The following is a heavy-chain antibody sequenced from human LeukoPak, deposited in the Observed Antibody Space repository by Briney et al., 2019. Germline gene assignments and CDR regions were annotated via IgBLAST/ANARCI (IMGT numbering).Heavy chain of an antibody. CDR3: AISIDFDYGDYYFDY. CDR1: GGSISSGSYY. D-gene: IGHD4-17*01. Sequence: SQTLSLTCTVSGGSISSGSYYWSWIRQPAGKGLDWIGRIYTSGSTNYNPSLKSRVTISLDTSKNQFSLKLSSVTAADTAVYCCAISIDFDYGDYYFDYWGQGALVTISS. V-gene: IGHV4-61*02. CDR2: IYTSGST. J-gene: IGHJ4*02.